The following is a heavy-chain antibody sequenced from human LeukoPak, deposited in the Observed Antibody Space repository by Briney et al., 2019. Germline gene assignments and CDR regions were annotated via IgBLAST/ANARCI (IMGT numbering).Heavy chain of an antibody. D-gene: IGHD4-23*01. CDR3: ASGTGGGNPFDY. Sequence: SETLSLTCTVSGGSISSSGYYWGWIRQPPGKGLERIGSIYYSGSTYYNPSLKSRVTISVDTSKNQFSLKLSSVAAADTAVYYCASGTGGGNPFDYWGQGTLVTVSS. V-gene: IGHV4-39*07. J-gene: IGHJ4*02. CDR2: IYYSGST. CDR1: GGSISSSGYY.